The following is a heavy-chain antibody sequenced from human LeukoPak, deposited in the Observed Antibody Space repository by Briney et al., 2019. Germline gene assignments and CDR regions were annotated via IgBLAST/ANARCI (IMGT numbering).Heavy chain of an antibody. J-gene: IGHJ4*02. D-gene: IGHD5-18*01. CDR2: IFGNGDTT. CDR1: GFSFSSYA. V-gene: IGHV3-23*01. CDR3: AKGWIQIWMPFDY. Sequence: GGSLRLSCAASGFSFSSYAMNWVRQAPGKGLEWVSTIFGNGDTTYYADSVKGRFTVSRDNSDNTLYLQMNSLRAEDTAVYYCAKGWIQIWMPFDYWGQGTLVTVSS.